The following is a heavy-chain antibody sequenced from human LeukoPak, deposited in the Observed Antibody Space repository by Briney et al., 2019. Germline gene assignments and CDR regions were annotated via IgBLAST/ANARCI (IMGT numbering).Heavy chain of an antibody. CDR1: GYTFIGYY. V-gene: IGHV1-2*02. Sequence: ASVKVSCKASGYTFIGYYIHWVRQAPGQGLEWMGWISPNRGGTNYAQKFQGRVTMTRDTSISTAYMELSRLKSDDTAVYYCARDVGITVADSFDPWGQGTLVTVSS. CDR3: ARDVGITVADSFDP. D-gene: IGHD6-13*01. CDR2: ISPNRGGT. J-gene: IGHJ5*02.